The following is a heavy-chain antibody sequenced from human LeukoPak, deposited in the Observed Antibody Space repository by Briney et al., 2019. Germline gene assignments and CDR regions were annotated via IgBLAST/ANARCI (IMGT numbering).Heavy chain of an antibody. J-gene: IGHJ5*02. D-gene: IGHD3-22*01. V-gene: IGHV4-59*01. Sequence: SETLSLTCSVSGGSISTYYWSWLRQPPGKGLEWIGDIYYSGSTKYNPSLKSRVTILLDTSKNHFSLKMRSVTAADTAVYYCARGLNYYDSSGPDWFDPWGQGTLVTVSS. CDR3: ARGLNYYDSSGPDWFDP. CDR1: GGSISTYY. CDR2: IYYSGST.